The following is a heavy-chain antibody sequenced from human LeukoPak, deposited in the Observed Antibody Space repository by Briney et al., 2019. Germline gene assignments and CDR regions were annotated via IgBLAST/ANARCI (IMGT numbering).Heavy chain of an antibody. CDR2: IYYSGNT. CDR3: ARLGLNYYGSGSYYSPRFDY. D-gene: IGHD3-10*01. J-gene: IGHJ4*02. Sequence: SETLSLTCTVSGGSISSYYWSWIRQPPGKGLEWIGSIYYSGNTYYNASLKSRVTISVDTSKNQFSLKLSSVTAADTAVYYCARLGLNYYGSGSYYSPRFDYWGQGTLVTVSS. CDR1: GGSISSYY. V-gene: IGHV4-59*04.